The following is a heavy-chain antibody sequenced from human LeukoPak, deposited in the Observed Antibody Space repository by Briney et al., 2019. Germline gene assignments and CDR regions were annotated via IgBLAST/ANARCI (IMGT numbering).Heavy chain of an antibody. V-gene: IGHV3-48*01. CDR1: GFTFSDYT. CDR2: ISSSSSTI. D-gene: IGHD2-2*01. CDR3: ARDKVCSSTSCYYMDV. Sequence: PGGSLRLSCAASGFTFSDYTMNWVRQAPGKGLECVSYISSSSSTIYYADSVKGRFTISRDNAKNSLYLQMNSLRAEDTAVYYCARDKVCSSTSCYYMDVWGKGTTVTVSS. J-gene: IGHJ6*03.